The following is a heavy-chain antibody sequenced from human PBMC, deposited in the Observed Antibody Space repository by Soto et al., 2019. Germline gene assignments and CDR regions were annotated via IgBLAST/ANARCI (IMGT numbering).Heavy chain of an antibody. CDR2: IYWDDDK. J-gene: IGHJ4*02. V-gene: IGHV2-5*02. CDR1: GFSFSTTGVG. Sequence: QITLMESGPTLVKPTQTLTLTCTFSGFSFSTTGVGVGWIRQPPGKALEWLALIYWDDDKRYSPSLKSRLTITKDTSKNQVVLTMTNMDPVDTATYYCAHRQAQGIGLAGTFDSWGQGTLVTVSS. CDR3: AHRQAQGIGLAGTFDS. D-gene: IGHD6-19*01.